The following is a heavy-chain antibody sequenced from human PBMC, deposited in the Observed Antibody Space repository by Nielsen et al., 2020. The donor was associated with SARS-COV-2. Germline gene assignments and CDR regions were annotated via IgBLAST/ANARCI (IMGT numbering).Heavy chain of an antibody. CDR1: GESVISGHFY. CDR3: ARERFEAAGYSSSWHFDY. CDR2: IHDSGTT. Sequence: SETLSLTCNVSGESVISGHFYWTWIRQSPGKGLEWIGFIHDSGTTTYSPSLRGRITLSLDTSKNQFSLTLSSVTAADTAVYYCARERFEAAGYSSSWHFDYWGQGTLVTVSS. J-gene: IGHJ4*02. V-gene: IGHV4-61*01. D-gene: IGHD6-19*01.